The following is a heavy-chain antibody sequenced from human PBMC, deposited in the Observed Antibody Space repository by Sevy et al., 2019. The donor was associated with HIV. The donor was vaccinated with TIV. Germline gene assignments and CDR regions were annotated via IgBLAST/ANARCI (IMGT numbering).Heavy chain of an antibody. CDR1: GGSINIINHY. CDR3: ARLVVTTLERGDY. CDR2: IAHSGST. J-gene: IGHJ4*02. D-gene: IGHD1-1*01. V-gene: IGHV4-30-4*08. Sequence: SETLSLTCTVSGGSINIINHYWNWIRQPPGKGLEWIGYIAHSGSTHYNPSFRSRITISSDTSKNHFSLKLTSVTAADTAVYYCARLVVTTLERGDYWGQGTPVSVSS.